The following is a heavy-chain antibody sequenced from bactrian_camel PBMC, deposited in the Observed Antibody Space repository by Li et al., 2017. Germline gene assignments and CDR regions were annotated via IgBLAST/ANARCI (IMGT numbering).Heavy chain of an antibody. CDR2: MRNDGSST. CDR1: GYTYSSYC. V-gene: IGHV3S1*01. D-gene: IGHD4*01. Sequence: HVQLVESGGALVQPGGSLRLSCAVSGYTYSSYCMAWFRQAPGKEREGVAAMRNDGSSTYYADSVKGRFTISRDNVKNTLYLEMNSLKHEDTAKYFCATTNKAGNYGSDYTAFGYWGQGTQVTVS. CDR3: ATTNKAGNYGSDYTAFGY. J-gene: IGHJ6*01.